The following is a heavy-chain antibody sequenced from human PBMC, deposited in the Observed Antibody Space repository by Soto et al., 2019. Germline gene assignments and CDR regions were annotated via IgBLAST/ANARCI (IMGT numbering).Heavy chain of an antibody. V-gene: IGHV3-21*01. Sequence: EVLLVESGGGLVKPGGSLRLSCAASGFTFSSYSMNWVRQAPGKGLERVSSISSSSSYIHYADSVKGRFTISRDNSKNSLDVQMNSLRAEDAAVYYCARGRGDFDYWGQGTLVTVSS. CDR1: GFTFSSYS. J-gene: IGHJ4*02. CDR3: ARGRGDFDY. CDR2: ISSSSSYI.